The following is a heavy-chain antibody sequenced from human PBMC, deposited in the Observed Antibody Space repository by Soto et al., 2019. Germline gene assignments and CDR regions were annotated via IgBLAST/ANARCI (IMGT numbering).Heavy chain of an antibody. CDR2: IYYSGST. Sequence: PLETLCVTYTVSGGSISHGDYYWSWIRQPPGKGLEWIGYIYYSGSTYYNPSLKSRVTISVDTSKNQFSLKLSSVTAADTAVYYCARVGGFGATTIDYWGQGTLVTGSS. J-gene: IGHJ4*02. V-gene: IGHV4-30-4*01. D-gene: IGHD3-10*01. CDR1: GGSISHGDYY. CDR3: ARVGGFGATTIDY.